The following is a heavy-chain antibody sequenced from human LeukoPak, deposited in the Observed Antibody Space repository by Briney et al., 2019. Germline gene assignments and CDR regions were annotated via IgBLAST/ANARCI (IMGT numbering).Heavy chain of an antibody. D-gene: IGHD2-2*03. V-gene: IGHV1-69*06. CDR1: GGTFSSYA. J-gene: IGHJ6*04. CDR3: ARDGFGYYGMDV. CDR2: IIPIFGAA. Sequence: SVKVSCKASGGTFSSYAISWVRQAPGQGLEWMGGIIPIFGAANYAQKFQGRVTITADKSTSTAYMELSSLRSEDTAVYYCARDGFGYYGMDVWGKGTTVTVSS.